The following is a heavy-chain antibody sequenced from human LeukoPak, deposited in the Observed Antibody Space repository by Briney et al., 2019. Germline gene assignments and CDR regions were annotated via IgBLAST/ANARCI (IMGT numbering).Heavy chain of an antibody. Sequence: SETLSLTCAVYGGAFSGYSWSWIRQPPGKGLEWIGSIYYSGSTYYNPSLKSRVTTSVDTSKNQFSLKLSSVTAADTAVYFCARDGSPDAYYYMDVWGKGTTVIVS. D-gene: IGHD1-14*01. CDR2: IYYSGST. J-gene: IGHJ6*03. CDR3: ARDGSPDAYYYMDV. CDR1: GGAFSGYS. V-gene: IGHV4-34*01.